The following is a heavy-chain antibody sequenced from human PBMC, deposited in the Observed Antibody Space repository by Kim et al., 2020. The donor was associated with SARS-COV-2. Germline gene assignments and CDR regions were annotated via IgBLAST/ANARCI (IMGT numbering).Heavy chain of an antibody. CDR3: VRGDPWIVLCL. D-gene: IGHD2-2*03. CDR1: GGSITTYYY. V-gene: IGHV4-59*01. J-gene: IGHJ1*01. CDR2: IYYSGST. Sequence: SETLSLTCTVSGGSITTYYYWSWMRQPPGKGLEWLGYIYYSGSTNYNTSAKSRVTTSVDTSQSQISLKLGSVVAADTAVNYCVRGDPWIVLCLWGQGTL.